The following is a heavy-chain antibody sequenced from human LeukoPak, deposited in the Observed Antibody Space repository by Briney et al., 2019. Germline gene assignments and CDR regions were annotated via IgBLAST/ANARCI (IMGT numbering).Heavy chain of an antibody. CDR3: ARVGATGYSSGWYNFDY. Sequence: GGSLRLSCAASGFTFSSYWMSWVRQAPGKGLEWVSVIYSGGSTYYADSVKGRFTISRDNSKNTLYLQMNSLRAEDTAVYYCARVGATGYSSGWYNFDYWGQGTLVTVSS. CDR1: GFTFSSYW. D-gene: IGHD6-19*01. CDR2: IYSGGST. J-gene: IGHJ4*02. V-gene: IGHV3-66*01.